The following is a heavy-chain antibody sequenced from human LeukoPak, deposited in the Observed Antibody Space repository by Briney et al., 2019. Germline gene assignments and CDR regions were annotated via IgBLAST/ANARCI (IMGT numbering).Heavy chain of an antibody. J-gene: IGHJ5*02. CDR3: ARNYDILTGYPNWFDP. V-gene: IGHV4-59*01. CDR2: IYYSGST. D-gene: IGHD3-9*01. CDR1: GGPISSYY. Sequence: SETLSLTCTVSGGPISSYYWSWIRQPPGKGLEWIGYIYYSGSTNYNPSLKSRVTISVDTSKNQFSLKLSSVTAADTAVYYCARNYDILTGYPNWFDPWGQGTLVTVSS.